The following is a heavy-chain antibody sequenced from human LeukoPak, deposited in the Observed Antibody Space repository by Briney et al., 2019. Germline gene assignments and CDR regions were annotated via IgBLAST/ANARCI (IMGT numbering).Heavy chain of an antibody. J-gene: IGHJ4*02. D-gene: IGHD3-3*01. CDR3: ARVGFWSGSYTGYFDY. CDR1: RGSIIGYY. Sequence: SETLSLTCTVSRGSIIGYYWTWIRQPPGKGLQWMGYMYYSGTTKYNPSLKSRVTTSMDTSKNQFSLKVNSVTAADTAVYYCARVGFWSGSYTGYFDYWGQGALVTVSS. CDR2: MYYSGTT. V-gene: IGHV4-59*12.